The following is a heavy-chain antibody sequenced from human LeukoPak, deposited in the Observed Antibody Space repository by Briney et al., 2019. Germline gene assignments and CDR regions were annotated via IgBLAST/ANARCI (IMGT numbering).Heavy chain of an antibody. V-gene: IGHV1-18*01. CDR3: ARAFLDYGDYSAGLGVRHEPNFDY. J-gene: IGHJ4*02. D-gene: IGHD4-17*01. CDR2: ISTSTGDT. CDR1: GYSFILYG. Sequence: GASVKVSCKTSGYSFILYGISWVRQAPGQGPEWMGWISTSTGDTKYTQKFQGRVTLTTDTSTSTAYMELSSLRSDDTAVYYCARAFLDYGDYSAGLGVRHEPNFDYWGQGTLVTVSS.